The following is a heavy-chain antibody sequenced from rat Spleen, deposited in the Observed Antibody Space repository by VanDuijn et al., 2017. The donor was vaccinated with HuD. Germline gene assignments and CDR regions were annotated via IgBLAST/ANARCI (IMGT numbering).Heavy chain of an antibody. V-gene: IGHV5S23*01. CDR1: GFTYNDYA. CDR2: ISTGGGDT. D-gene: IGHD1-10*01. Sequence: EVQLVESGGGLVQPGGSLKLPCAASGFTYNDYAMAWVRQAPAKGLEWVATISTGGGDTYYRDSVRGRFTISRDNAKNTLYLQMDSLRSEDTATYYCAKDKGEYNNLFDYWGQGVMVTVTS. J-gene: IGHJ2*01. CDR3: AKDKGEYNNLFDY.